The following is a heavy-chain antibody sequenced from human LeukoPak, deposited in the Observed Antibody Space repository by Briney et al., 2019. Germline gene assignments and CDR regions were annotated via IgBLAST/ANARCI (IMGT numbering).Heavy chain of an antibody. CDR1: GFTFSRYS. J-gene: IGHJ6*03. D-gene: IGHD4-23*01. Sequence: PGGSLRLSCAASGFTFSRYSMNWVRQAPGKGLEWVSSISTSSIYIYYADSVRGRFTISRDNAKNSLYLQMNSLRAEDTALYYCARDGDTVLTRGYYYYMDVWGKGTTVTVSS. CDR3: ARDGDTVLTRGYYYYMDV. V-gene: IGHV3-21*01. CDR2: ISTSSIYI.